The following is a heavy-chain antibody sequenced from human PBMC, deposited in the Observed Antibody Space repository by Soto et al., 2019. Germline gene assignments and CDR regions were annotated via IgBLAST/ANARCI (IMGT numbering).Heavy chain of an antibody. Sequence: GGSLRLSCAASGFTFSSYAMHWVRQAPGKGLEWVAVISYDGSNKYYADSVKGRFTISRDNSKNTLYLQMNSLRAEDTAVYYCASNVLVGATDDAFDIWGQGTMVTVSS. V-gene: IGHV3-30-3*01. CDR2: ISYDGSNK. D-gene: IGHD1-26*01. CDR1: GFTFSSYA. J-gene: IGHJ3*02. CDR3: ASNVLVGATDDAFDI.